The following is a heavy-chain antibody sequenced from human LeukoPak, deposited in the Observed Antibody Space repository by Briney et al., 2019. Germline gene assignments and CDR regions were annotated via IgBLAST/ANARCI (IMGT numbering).Heavy chain of an antibody. D-gene: IGHD2/OR15-2a*01. V-gene: IGHV4-34*01. CDR3: ARRPLSSYYFDY. CDR1: GGSFSGYY. CDR2: INHSGST. J-gene: IGHJ4*02. Sequence: SETLSLTCAVYGGSFSGYYWSWIRQPPGKGLEWIGEINHSGSTNYNPSLKSRVTISVDTSKNQFSLKLSSVTAADTAVYYCARRPLSSYYFDYWGQGVLVTVSS.